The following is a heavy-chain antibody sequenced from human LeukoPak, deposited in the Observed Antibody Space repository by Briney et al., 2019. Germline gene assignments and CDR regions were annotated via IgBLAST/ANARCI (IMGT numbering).Heavy chain of an antibody. V-gene: IGHV3-33*01. J-gene: IGHJ4*02. CDR2: IWYDGSNK. CDR1: GFTFSSYG. CDR3: ARDDHYAFWSGYLNYFDY. Sequence: SGGSLRLSCAASGFTFSSYGMHWVRQAPGKGLEWVAVIWYDGSNKYYADSVKGRFTISRDNFKNTLYLQMNSLRAEDTAVYYCARDDHYAFWSGYLNYFDYWGQGTLVTVSS. D-gene: IGHD3-3*01.